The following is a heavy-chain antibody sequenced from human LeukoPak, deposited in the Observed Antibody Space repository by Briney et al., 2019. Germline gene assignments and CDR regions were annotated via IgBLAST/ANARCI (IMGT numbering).Heavy chain of an antibody. J-gene: IGHJ5*02. CDR1: GYTFTGYY. CDR3: AREPNCGGDCRWFDP. Sequence: ASVKVSCKASGYTFTGYYMHWVRQAPGQGLEWMGWINPNSGGTNYAQKFQGRVTMTRDTSISTAYMELSRLRSDDTAVYYCAREPNCGGDCRWFDPWGQGTLVTVSS. V-gene: IGHV1-2*02. D-gene: IGHD2-21*02. CDR2: INPNSGGT.